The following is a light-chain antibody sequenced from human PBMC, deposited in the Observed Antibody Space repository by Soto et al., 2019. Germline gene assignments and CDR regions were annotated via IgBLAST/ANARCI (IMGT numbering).Light chain of an antibody. CDR3: SSYTTSNTRQIV. CDR2: DVT. V-gene: IGLV2-14*03. Sequence: QSVLTQPASVSGSPGQSITISCTGTSSDVVGYNYVSWYQHHPGKAPKPIIYDVTNRPSGVSNPFSGSKSGNTASLTISGLQPEDEADYYCSSYTTSNTRQIVFGTGTKVTVL. J-gene: IGLJ1*01. CDR1: SSDVVGYNY.